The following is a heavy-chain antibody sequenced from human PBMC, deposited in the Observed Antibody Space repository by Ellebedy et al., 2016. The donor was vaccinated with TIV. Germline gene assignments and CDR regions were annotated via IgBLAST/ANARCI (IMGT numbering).Heavy chain of an antibody. V-gene: IGHV3-21*01. J-gene: IGHJ3*02. Sequence: GESLKISXAASGFTFSSYSMNWVRQAPGKGLEWVSSISSSSSYIYYADSVKGRFTISRDNAKNSLYLQMNSLRAEDTAVYYCARGRFGELFDAFDIWGQGTMVTVSS. CDR1: GFTFSSYS. D-gene: IGHD3-10*01. CDR3: ARGRFGELFDAFDI. CDR2: ISSSSSYI.